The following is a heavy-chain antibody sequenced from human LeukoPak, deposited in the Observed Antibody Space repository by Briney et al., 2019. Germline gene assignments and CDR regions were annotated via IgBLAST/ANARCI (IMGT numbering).Heavy chain of an antibody. CDR3: AKIPGFYFGSGTGGGYFDY. V-gene: IGHV3-23*01. CDR2: ISGSGGST. J-gene: IGHJ4*02. CDR1: GFTFSSYA. Sequence: GGSLRLSCAASGFTFSSYAMSWVRQAPGKGLEWVSAISGSGGSTYYADSVKGRFTISRDNSKNTLYLQMNSLRSEDTAVYYCAKIPGFYFGSGTGGGYFDYWGQGTLVTVSS. D-gene: IGHD3-10*01.